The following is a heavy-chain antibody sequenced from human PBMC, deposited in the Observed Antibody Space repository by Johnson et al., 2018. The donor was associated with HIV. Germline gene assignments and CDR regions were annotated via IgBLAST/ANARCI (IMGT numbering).Heavy chain of an antibody. Sequence: QVQLVESGGGLVQPGGSLRLSCAASGFTFSYYAMHWVRQAPGKGLEWVALISCDGSNKYYADSVNGRFTISRENAKNSWYLQMNSLRAGDTAVYYCARGSGGGLAMVNGAFDIWGQGTMVTVSS. V-gene: IGHV3-30*14. CDR2: ISCDGSNK. J-gene: IGHJ3*02. D-gene: IGHD5-18*01. CDR1: GFTFSYYA. CDR3: ARGSGGGLAMVNGAFDI.